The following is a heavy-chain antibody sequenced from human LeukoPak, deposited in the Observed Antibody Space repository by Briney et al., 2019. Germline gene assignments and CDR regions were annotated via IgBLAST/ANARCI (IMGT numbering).Heavy chain of an antibody. J-gene: IGHJ6*02. CDR2: IRCDGSNK. Sequence: QPGGSLRLSCAASGFTFSSYGMHWVRQAPGKGLEWVAFIRCDGSNKYYADSVKGRFTISRDNSKNTLYLQMNSLRAEDTAVYYCAKTGPCSGGSCSSSLLNYYYGMDVWGQGTTVTVSS. V-gene: IGHV3-30*02. D-gene: IGHD2-15*01. CDR3: AKTGPCSGGSCSSSLLNYYYGMDV. CDR1: GFTFSSYG.